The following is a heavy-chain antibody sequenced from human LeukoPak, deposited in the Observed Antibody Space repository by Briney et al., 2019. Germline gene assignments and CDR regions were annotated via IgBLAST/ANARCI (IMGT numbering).Heavy chain of an antibody. J-gene: IGHJ4*02. V-gene: IGHV3-23*01. CDR2: LTGSGGGT. D-gene: IGHD3-22*01. Sequence: GGSLRLSCAASGFTFSSYAMTWVRPAPGKGLEWVSALTGSGGGTYYADSVKGRFTISRDNSKNTLYLQMNSLRAEDTAVYYCAKRQGGYYDSSGYYSRWGQGTLVTVSS. CDR1: GFTFSSYA. CDR3: AKRQGGYYDSSGYYSR.